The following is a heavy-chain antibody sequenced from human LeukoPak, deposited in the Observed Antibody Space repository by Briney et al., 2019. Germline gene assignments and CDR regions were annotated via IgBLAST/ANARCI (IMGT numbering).Heavy chain of an antibody. D-gene: IGHD6-13*01. CDR2: IYYSGST. J-gene: IGHJ4*02. V-gene: IGHV4-61*08. Sequence: PSETLSLTCTVSGGSISSSGYYWGWIRQPPGKGLEWIGYIYYSGSTNYNPSLKSRVTISVDTSKNQFSLKLSSVTAADTAVYYCARGAAAGMSLDYWGQGTLVTVSS. CDR3: ARGAAAGMSLDY. CDR1: GGSISSSGYY.